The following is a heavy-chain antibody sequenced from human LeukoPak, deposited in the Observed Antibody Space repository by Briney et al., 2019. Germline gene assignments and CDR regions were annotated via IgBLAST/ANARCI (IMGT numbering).Heavy chain of an antibody. J-gene: IGHJ4*02. Sequence: PGGSLRLSCAASGFTFSSYAMTWVRQAPGKGLEWVSGISNSGGSTYYADSVKGRLTISRDNSKNTLYLQMNSLRAEDTALYYCAILYSTNYWGQGTLVTVSS. CDR2: ISNSGGST. D-gene: IGHD6-13*01. V-gene: IGHV3-23*01. CDR3: AILYSTNY. CDR1: GFTFSSYA.